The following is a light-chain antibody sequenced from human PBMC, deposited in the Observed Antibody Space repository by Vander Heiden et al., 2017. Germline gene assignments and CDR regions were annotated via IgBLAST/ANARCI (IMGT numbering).Light chain of an antibody. CDR3: QCEHPLPRT. CDR1: QYISSSY. CDR2: GAS. Sequence: EIVLTQSPGTLSVSPGETVTLSCRASQYISSSYVAWYQQRRGQGPKLLIYGASNRAPGIPDRFSGSGFGTDFALTISRLEPDDLAVYYCQCEHPLPRTFGQWTQVEIK. J-gene: IGKJ1*01. V-gene: IGKV3-20*01.